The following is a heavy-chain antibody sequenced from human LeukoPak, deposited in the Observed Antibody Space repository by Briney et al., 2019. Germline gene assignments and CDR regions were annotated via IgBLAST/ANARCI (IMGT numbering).Heavy chain of an antibody. CDR3: ARDLGDFWSGYYNYFDY. CDR1: GFPFSDYY. CDR2: IISSGSTI. V-gene: IGHV3-11*01. Sequence: GGSLRLSCAASGFPFSDYYISWFRQAPGKGREWVSYIISSGSTIYYADSVKGRFTISRDNAKNSLYLQMNSLRAEDTAVYYCARDLGDFWSGYYNYFDYWGQGTLVTVSS. J-gene: IGHJ4*02. D-gene: IGHD3-3*01.